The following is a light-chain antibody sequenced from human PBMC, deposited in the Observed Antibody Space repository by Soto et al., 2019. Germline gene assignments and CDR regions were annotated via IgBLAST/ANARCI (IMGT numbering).Light chain of an antibody. CDR3: QQYGSSPQT. J-gene: IGKJ1*01. CDR1: RSVSSSY. Sequence: EILLTQYPGTLSWSPGERATLSCGASRSVSSSYLAWYQQKPGQAPRLRIYGASSRATGIPDRVSGSGSGTDFTLTISRLEPEDFEVYYCQQYGSSPQTFGQGTKVDIK. CDR2: GAS. V-gene: IGKV3-20*01.